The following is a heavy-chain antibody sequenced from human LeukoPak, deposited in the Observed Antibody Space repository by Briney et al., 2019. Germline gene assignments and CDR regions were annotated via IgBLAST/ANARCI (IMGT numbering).Heavy chain of an antibody. CDR1: GGSLSSGGYS. V-gene: IGHV4-30-4*07. D-gene: IGHD5-18*01. Sequence: PSQTLSLTCAVSGGSLSSGGYSWSWIRQPPGKGLEWIGYIYYSGSTYYNPSLKSRVTISVDTSKNQFSLKLSPVTAADTAVYYCARDQGYFGYFQHWGQGTLVTVSS. J-gene: IGHJ1*01. CDR3: ARDQGYFGYFQH. CDR2: IYYSGST.